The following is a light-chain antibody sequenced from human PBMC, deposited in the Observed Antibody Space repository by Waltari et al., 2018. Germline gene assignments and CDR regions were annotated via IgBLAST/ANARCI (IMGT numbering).Light chain of an antibody. CDR2: WAS. CDR1: QSVLYSSNNKNY. V-gene: IGKV4-1*01. Sequence: DIVMTQSPDSLAVSLGERATINCKSSQSVLYSSNNKNYLAWYQQKPGQPPKLLIYWASTRESGVPDRFSVSGSGTDFTLTISSLQAEDVAVYYCQQYYSTPRTFGQGTKVEIK. CDR3: QQYYSTPRT. J-gene: IGKJ1*01.